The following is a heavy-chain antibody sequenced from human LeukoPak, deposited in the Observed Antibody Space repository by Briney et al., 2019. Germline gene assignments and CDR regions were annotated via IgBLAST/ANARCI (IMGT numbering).Heavy chain of an antibody. J-gene: IGHJ2*01. D-gene: IGHD6-19*01. CDR2: IYYSGST. CDR3: ARQDSSGWKYWYFDL. V-gene: IGHV4-59*08. CDR1: GGSISSYY. Sequence: SSETLSLTCTVSGGSISSYYWSWIRQPPGKRLEWIGHIYYSGSTNYNPSLKSRVTISVDTSKNQFSLKLSSVTAADTAVYYCARQDSSGWKYWYFDLWGRGTLVTVSS.